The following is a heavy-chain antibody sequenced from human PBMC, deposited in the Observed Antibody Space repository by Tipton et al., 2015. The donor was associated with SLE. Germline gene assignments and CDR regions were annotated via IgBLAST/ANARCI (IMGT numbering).Heavy chain of an antibody. V-gene: IGHV4-4*07. CDR3: ATRSSWGGTLFDY. Sequence: TLSLTCTVSDGSIRDYYWTWIRQPAGEGLEWIGRIYASGSTNYNPSLRSRAAMSVDTSKNQFSLKLSSVTAADTAVYCCATRSSWGGTLFDYWGQGTLVTVSS. J-gene: IGHJ4*02. CDR2: IYASGST. CDR1: DGSIRDYY. D-gene: IGHD6-13*01.